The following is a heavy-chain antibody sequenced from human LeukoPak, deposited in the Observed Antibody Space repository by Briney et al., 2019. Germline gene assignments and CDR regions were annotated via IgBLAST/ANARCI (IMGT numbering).Heavy chain of an antibody. D-gene: IGHD1-26*01. Sequence: GGSLRLSCAASGFTFSSYGMQWVRQAPGKGLEWVAVISYEGSTSYYADSVKGRFTISRDNSKNTLYLQMNGLRAEDTAVYYCAKEGFGNYYSAYFDYWGQGTLVTVSS. CDR1: GFTFSSYG. CDR2: ISYEGSTS. J-gene: IGHJ4*02. V-gene: IGHV3-30*18. CDR3: AKEGFGNYYSAYFDY.